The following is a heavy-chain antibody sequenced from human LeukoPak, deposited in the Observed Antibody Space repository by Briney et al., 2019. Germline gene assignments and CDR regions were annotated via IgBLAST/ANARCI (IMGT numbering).Heavy chain of an antibody. CDR1: GYSFTSYW. J-gene: IGHJ6*03. CDR2: IYPGDSDT. D-gene: IGHD3-10*01. CDR3: ARTYGSGSYKPYYYYMDV. Sequence: GESLKISCKGSGYSFTSYWIGWVRQMPGKGLEWMGIIYPGDSDTRYSPSFQGQVTISADKSISTAYLQWSSLKASDTAMYYCARTYGSGSYKPYYYYMDVWGKGTTVTISS. V-gene: IGHV5-51*01.